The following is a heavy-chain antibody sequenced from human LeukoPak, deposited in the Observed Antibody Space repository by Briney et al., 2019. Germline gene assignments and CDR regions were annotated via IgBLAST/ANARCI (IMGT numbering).Heavy chain of an antibody. J-gene: IGHJ4*02. Sequence: GGSLRLSCAASGFASGVYTMHWVRQPPGKGLEWVSSITSTRGYTHYADSVKGRFTISRDKAKTSLFLQMDSLRVDDTAVYYCARGPNPGSGWYGLDYWGQGTLVIVSS. CDR3: ARGPNPGSGWYGLDY. CDR1: GFASGVYT. V-gene: IGHV3-21*01. CDR2: ITSTRGYT. D-gene: IGHD6-19*01.